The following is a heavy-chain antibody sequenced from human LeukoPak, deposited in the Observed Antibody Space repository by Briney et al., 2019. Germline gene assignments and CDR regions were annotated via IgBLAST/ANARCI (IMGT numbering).Heavy chain of an antibody. CDR2: INSSGGSS. Sequence: ASVTDSCKASGYTFTSYYMHWVRQAPGKGLAWMGLINSSGGSSSYAQKFQCRVTITRDTSTSTVYMQLSSLRSQDTAVYYCARAQAQAYGSGSYYVPVISGSDYWGQGTLVTVSS. CDR3: ARAQAQAYGSGSYYVPVISGSDY. CDR1: GYTFTSYY. V-gene: IGHV1-46*01. D-gene: IGHD3-10*01. J-gene: IGHJ4*02.